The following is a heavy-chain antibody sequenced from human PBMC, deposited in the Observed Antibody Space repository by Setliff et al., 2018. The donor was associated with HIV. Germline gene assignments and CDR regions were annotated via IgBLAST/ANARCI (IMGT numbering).Heavy chain of an antibody. Sequence: PSETLSLTCTISGGSISSSSYYWGWIRQPPGKGLEWIGEINHSGGTNYNPSLKSRVNISVDTSKKQFSLNLSSVTAADTAVYYCARVGSDIAAAGSLDYWGQGTLVTVSS. CDR2: INHSGGT. CDR3: ARVGSDIAAAGSLDY. V-gene: IGHV4-39*07. D-gene: IGHD6-13*01. J-gene: IGHJ4*02. CDR1: GGSISSSSYY.